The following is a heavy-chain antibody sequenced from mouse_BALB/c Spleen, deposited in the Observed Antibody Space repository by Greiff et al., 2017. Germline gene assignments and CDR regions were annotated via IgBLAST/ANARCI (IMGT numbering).Heavy chain of an antibody. Sequence: VQLKQSGAELVKPGASVKLSCTASGFNIKDTYMHWVKQRPEQSLEWIGRIDPANGNTKYDPKFQGKATITADTSSNTAYLQLSSLTSEDTAVYYCARGEDYGSSSFAYWGQGTLVTVSA. CDR3: ARGEDYGSSSFAY. CDR2: IDPANGNT. J-gene: IGHJ3*01. D-gene: IGHD1-1*01. CDR1: GFNIKDTY. V-gene: IGHV14-3*02.